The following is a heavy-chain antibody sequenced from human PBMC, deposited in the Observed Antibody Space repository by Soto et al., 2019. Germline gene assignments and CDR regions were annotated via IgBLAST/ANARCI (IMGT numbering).Heavy chain of an antibody. J-gene: IGHJ4*02. Sequence: EVQLVESGGGLVQPGGSLRLSCAASGFSLSTYWMSWVRQAPGKGLEWVANMNQDGSEKYSVDSVKGRFTISRDNVKNSVYLQMNSLRVEDTGVYYCVRAIGGYDSHWGQGTLVSVST. CDR1: GFSLSTYW. V-gene: IGHV3-7*01. CDR3: VRAIGGYDSH. D-gene: IGHD5-12*01. CDR2: MNQDGSEK.